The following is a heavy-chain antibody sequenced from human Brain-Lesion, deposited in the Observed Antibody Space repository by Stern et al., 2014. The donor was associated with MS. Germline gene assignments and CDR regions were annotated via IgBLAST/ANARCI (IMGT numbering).Heavy chain of an antibody. D-gene: IGHD5-18*01. CDR2: IYASGST. Sequence: QVQLQESGPGLVKPSQTLSLTCSVSGGSISSGSYYWNWIRQPAGKGLEWIGRIYASGSTNYSPSLKGRFFISGAPSKNQFSLKLSSVTAADAAMYYCVRETGGYTYGDTDFFDFWGQGTLVTVSS. CDR1: GGSISSGSYY. J-gene: IGHJ4*02. V-gene: IGHV4-61*02. CDR3: VRETGGYTYGDTDFFDF.